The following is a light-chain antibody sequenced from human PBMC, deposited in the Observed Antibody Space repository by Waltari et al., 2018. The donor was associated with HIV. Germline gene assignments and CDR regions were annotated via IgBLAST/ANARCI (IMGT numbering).Light chain of an antibody. CDR2: DNN. Sequence: QSVLTQPPSVSAAPGQTVTISCSGSSSNIGNNYVSWYQQVTGAAPKLVLYDNNERPSVIRNRFSGSKSGTSATLDSTGLQPGDEADYYCGTWDSGKNVWVFGGGTKLTVL. CDR3: GTWDSGKNVWV. V-gene: IGLV1-51*01. J-gene: IGLJ3*02. CDR1: SSNIGNNY.